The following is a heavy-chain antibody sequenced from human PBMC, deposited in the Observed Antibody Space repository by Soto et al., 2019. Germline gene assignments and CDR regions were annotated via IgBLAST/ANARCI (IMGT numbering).Heavy chain of an antibody. V-gene: IGHV4-34*01. CDR3: ARGNRLAKLQYFQH. CDR2: INHSGST. D-gene: IGHD6-19*01. J-gene: IGHJ1*01. Sequence: SETLSLTCAVYGGSFSGYYWSWIRQPPGKGLEWIGEINHSGSTNYNPSFKSRVTISVDTSKNQFSLKLSSVTAADTAVYYCARGNRLAKLQYFQHWGQGTLVTVSS. CDR1: GGSFSGYY.